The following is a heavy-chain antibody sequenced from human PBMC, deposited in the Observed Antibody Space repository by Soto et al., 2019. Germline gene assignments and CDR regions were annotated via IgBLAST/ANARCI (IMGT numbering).Heavy chain of an antibody. V-gene: IGHV4-59*01. J-gene: IGHJ5*01. Sequence: PSETLSLTCTVSGGSISSYYWSWIRQPPGKGLEWIGYIYYSGSTNYNPSLKSRVTISVDTSKNQFSLKLSSVTAADTAVYYRARARTFFGVVIPTSIDSWGQGTLVTVAS. CDR2: IYYSGST. D-gene: IGHD3-3*01. CDR3: ARARTFFGVVIPTSIDS. CDR1: GGSISSYY.